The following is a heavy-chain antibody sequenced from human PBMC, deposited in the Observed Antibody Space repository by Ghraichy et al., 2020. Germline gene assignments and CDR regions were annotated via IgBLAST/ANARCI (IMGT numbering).Heavy chain of an antibody. CDR3: ARGPSCTTTSCFGSVFAFDI. V-gene: IGHV3-33*01. CDR2: IWFDGSNT. CDR1: GFTFRSHG. D-gene: IGHD2-2*01. Sequence: GGSLRLSCGASGFTFRSHGMHWVRQAPGKGLEWVAVIWFDGSNTNYAQSVKGRFTISRDNSKNTLYIQMNNLRAEDTAVYYCARGPSCTTTSCFGSVFAFDIWGQRTMVTVSS. J-gene: IGHJ3*02.